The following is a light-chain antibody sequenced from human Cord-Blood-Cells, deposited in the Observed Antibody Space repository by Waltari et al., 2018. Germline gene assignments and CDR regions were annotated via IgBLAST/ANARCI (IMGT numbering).Light chain of an antibody. J-gene: IGLJ3*02. CDR2: GKN. CDR1: SLSSYY. CDR3: NSRDSSGNHWV. Sequence: SSELTQHPAVSVALGQTVRITCQGDSLSSYYARWYQQKPGQAPVLVIYGKNNRPAGIPDRFSGSSSGNTASLTITGAQAEDEADYYCNSRDSSGNHWVFGGGTKLTVL. V-gene: IGLV3-19*01.